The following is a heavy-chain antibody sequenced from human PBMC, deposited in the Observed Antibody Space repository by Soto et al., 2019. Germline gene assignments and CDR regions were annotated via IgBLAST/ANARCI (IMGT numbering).Heavy chain of an antibody. Sequence: GGALRLSCAVSGFSFSSYWMSWVRQAPGKGLEWVANIKEDGSEKYYVDSVKGRFTISRDNAKQSLYLQLNSLRDEDTAVYYCARDPKSGNQKLYFDYWGQGALVTVSS. D-gene: IGHD1-26*01. V-gene: IGHV3-7*01. CDR2: IKEDGSEK. CDR1: GFSFSSYW. CDR3: ARDPKSGNQKLYFDY. J-gene: IGHJ4*02.